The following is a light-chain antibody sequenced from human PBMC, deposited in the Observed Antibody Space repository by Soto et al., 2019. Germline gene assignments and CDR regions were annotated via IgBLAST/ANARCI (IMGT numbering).Light chain of an antibody. J-gene: IGLJ1*01. CDR2: DVS. Sequence: QSALTQPRSVSGSPGQSVTISCTGTSSDVGGYNYVSWYQQHPGKAPKLMIYDVSKWPSGVPDRFSGSKSGNTASLTISGLHAEDEADYYCCSYAGSQLYVFGTGTKLTVL. V-gene: IGLV2-11*01. CDR1: SSDVGGYNY. CDR3: CSYAGSQLYV.